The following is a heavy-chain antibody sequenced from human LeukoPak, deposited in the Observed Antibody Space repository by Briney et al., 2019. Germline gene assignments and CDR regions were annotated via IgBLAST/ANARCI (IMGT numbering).Heavy chain of an antibody. V-gene: IGHV4-59*01. CDR3: ARSSEGRYYYDSSGFSYYYYYMDV. Sequence: SETLSLTCTASGGSISSYYWSWIRQPPGKGLEWIGYIYYSGSTYYNPSLRSRVTISVDTSKNQFSLKLSSVTAADTAVYYCARSSEGRYYYDSSGFSYYYYYMDVWGKGTTVTISS. J-gene: IGHJ6*03. D-gene: IGHD3-22*01. CDR1: GGSISSYY. CDR2: IYYSGST.